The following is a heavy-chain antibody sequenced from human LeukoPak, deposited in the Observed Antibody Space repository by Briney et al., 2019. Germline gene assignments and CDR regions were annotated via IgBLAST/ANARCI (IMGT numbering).Heavy chain of an antibody. V-gene: IGHV1-2*02. Sequence: GASVKVSCKGSGYTFTGYYIHWVRQAPGQGLEWVGWINPNSGGTNYAQKFQGRVTMTRDTSISTAYMELSRLRSDDTAVYYCARILASGQLLFPFDYWGQGTLVTVSS. CDR2: INPNSGGT. CDR3: ARILASGQLLFPFDY. J-gene: IGHJ4*02. CDR1: GYTFTGYY. D-gene: IGHD2-2*01.